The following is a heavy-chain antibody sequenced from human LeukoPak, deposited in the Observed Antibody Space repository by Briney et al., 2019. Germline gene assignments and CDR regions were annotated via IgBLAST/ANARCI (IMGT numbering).Heavy chain of an antibody. V-gene: IGHV4-38-2*02. D-gene: IGHD2-15*01. J-gene: IGHJ2*01. CDR2: IHHSGST. Sequence: SETLSLTCSISGYSISSGYYWGWIRQPPGKGLEWIGSIHHSGSTYYNPSLKSRVAISIDTSKNQFSLKLTSVTAADTAVYYCAREGLGSGRGGDFDLWGRGTLVTVSS. CDR1: GYSISSGYY. CDR3: AREGLGSGRGGDFDL.